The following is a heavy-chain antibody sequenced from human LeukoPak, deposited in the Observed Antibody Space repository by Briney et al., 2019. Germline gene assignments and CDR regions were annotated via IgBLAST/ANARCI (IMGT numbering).Heavy chain of an antibody. CDR1: GGSISSYA. CDR3: AKNRGNARDAFDI. D-gene: IGHD3-10*01. V-gene: IGHV4-59*01. J-gene: IGHJ3*02. Sequence: SETLSLTCSVSGGSISSYAWSWIRRPPGKGLEWIGHIYRSGGTNYNPSLKSRLTISVDSSKNQFSLKLSSVTAADTAVYYCAKNRGNARDAFDIWGQGTVVTVSA. CDR2: IYRSGGT.